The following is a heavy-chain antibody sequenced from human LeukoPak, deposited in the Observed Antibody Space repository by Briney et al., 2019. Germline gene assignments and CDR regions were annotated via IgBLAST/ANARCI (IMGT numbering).Heavy chain of an antibody. Sequence: GGSLRLSCAASGFTFSDHYMDWVRQAPGKGLGWVGRTRNKAKSYTTEYAASVKGRFTISRDGSKSSLYLQMKSLKTEDTAVYYCTRVTTLTDYYYDYWGQGTLVTVSS. CDR1: GFTFSDHY. D-gene: IGHD4-17*01. CDR3: TRVTTLTDYYYDY. J-gene: IGHJ4*02. CDR2: TRNKAKSYTT. V-gene: IGHV3-72*01.